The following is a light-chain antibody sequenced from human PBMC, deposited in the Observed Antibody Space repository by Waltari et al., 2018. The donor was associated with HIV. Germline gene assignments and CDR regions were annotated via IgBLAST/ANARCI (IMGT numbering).Light chain of an antibody. J-gene: IGLJ3*02. Sequence: QSALTQPASVSGSPGPSITISCTGTSSDVGGYNHVSWYQQHPGKAPKLMIYEVSNRPSGVSNLFSGSKSGNTASLTISGLQAEDEADYYCSSYTSSSTWVFGGGTKLTVL. V-gene: IGLV2-14*01. CDR2: EVS. CDR3: SSYTSSSTWV. CDR1: SSDVGGYNH.